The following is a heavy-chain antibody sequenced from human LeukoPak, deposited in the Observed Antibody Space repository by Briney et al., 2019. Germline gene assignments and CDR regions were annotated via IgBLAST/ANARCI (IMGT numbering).Heavy chain of an antibody. V-gene: IGHV4-4*02. Sequence: SETLSLTCAVSGGSISSSNWWSWVRQPPGKGLEWIGEIYHSGSTNYNPSLKSRVTMSVDTSKNQFSLKLSSVTAADTAVYYCARGGDYWFDPWGQGTLVTVSS. D-gene: IGHD4-17*01. CDR2: IYHSGST. CDR3: ARGGDYWFDP. CDR1: GGSISSSNW. J-gene: IGHJ5*02.